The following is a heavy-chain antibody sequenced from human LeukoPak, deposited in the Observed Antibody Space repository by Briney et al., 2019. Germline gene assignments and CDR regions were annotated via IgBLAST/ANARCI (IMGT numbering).Heavy chain of an antibody. J-gene: IGHJ5*01. CDR2: INGSGGTT. CDR1: GFTFSSYA. Sequence: GGSLRLSCAASGFTFSSYAMSWVRQAPGKGLEWVSDINGSGGTTYYADSVKGRFTISRDNSKNTLCLQMNSLRAEDTAVYYCANPPTVTKTRFDSWGQGTLVTVSS. CDR3: ANPPTVTKTRFDS. D-gene: IGHD4-17*01. V-gene: IGHV3-23*01.